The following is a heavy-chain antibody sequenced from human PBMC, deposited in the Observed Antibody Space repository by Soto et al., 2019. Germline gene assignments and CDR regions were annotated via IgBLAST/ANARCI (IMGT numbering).Heavy chain of an antibody. CDR3: ARRRQQLGRRLEHFPH. D-gene: IGHD6-13*01. J-gene: IGHJ1*01. Sequence: SVKVSCKASGGTFSSYAISWVRQAPGQGLEWMGGLIPIFGTANYAQKFQGRVTITADESTSTAYMELSSLRSEDTAVYYCARRRQQLGRRLEHFPHWGQGTLVTVSS. CDR2: LIPIFGTA. V-gene: IGHV1-69*13. CDR1: GGTFSSYA.